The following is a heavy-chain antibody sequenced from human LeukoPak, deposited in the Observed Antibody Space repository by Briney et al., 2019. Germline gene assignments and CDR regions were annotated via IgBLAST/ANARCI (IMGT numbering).Heavy chain of an antibody. D-gene: IGHD4-17*01. J-gene: IGHJ6*02. CDR1: GSGFTFSSYA. V-gene: IGHV3-23*01. Sequence: PGGSLRLSCTASGSGFTFSSYAMSWVRQAPGKRLEWVSAISGSGGSTYYADSVKGRFTISRDNSKSTLYLQMNSLRAEDTAVYYCARDFKFGNDYGDYELGGPYYYYGMDVWGQGTTVTVSS. CDR2: ISGSGGST. CDR3: ARDFKFGNDYGDYELGGPYYYYGMDV.